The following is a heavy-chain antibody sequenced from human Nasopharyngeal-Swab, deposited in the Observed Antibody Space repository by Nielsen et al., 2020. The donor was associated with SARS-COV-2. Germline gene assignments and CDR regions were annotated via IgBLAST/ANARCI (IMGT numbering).Heavy chain of an antibody. V-gene: IGHV3-30*03. CDR3: ALLYDSTEAPFDY. D-gene: IGHD3-22*01. Sequence: GGSLRLSCAASGFTFSSYGMHWVRQAPGKGLEWVAVISYDGSNKYYADSVKGRFTISRDNSKNTLYLQMNSLRAEDTAVYYCALLYDSTEAPFDYWGQGTLVTVSS. J-gene: IGHJ4*02. CDR2: ISYDGSNK. CDR1: GFTFSSYG.